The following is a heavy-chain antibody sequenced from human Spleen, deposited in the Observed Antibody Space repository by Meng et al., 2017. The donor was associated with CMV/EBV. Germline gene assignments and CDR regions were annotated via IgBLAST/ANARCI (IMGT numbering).Heavy chain of an antibody. J-gene: IGHJ5*02. CDR1: GYTFTGYY. D-gene: IGHD6-6*01. CDR3: ARMAARQGNWFDP. V-gene: IGHV1-2*02. CDR2: MNPNSGGT. Sequence: ASVKVSCKASGYTFTGYYMHWVRQAPGQGLEWMGWMNPNSGGTKYAQKFQGRVTMTRDTSISTAYMELRRLRSDDTAVYYCARMAARQGNWFDPWGQGTLVTVSS.